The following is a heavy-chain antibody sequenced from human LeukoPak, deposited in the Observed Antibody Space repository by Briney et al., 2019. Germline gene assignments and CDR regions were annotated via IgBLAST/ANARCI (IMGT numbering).Heavy chain of an antibody. D-gene: IGHD3-16*01. CDR3: AREGNDYYYDQ. CDR2: ITGDCKYI. Sequence: GGSLRLSCAVSGFIFKTYTMTWVRQAPGKGLEWVSSITGDCKYITYADSVKGRFTISRDNAKNSLYLQVASLRGDDTATYYCAREGNDYYYDQWGQGTLVTVSP. V-gene: IGHV3-21*01. CDR1: GFIFKTYT. J-gene: IGHJ4*02.